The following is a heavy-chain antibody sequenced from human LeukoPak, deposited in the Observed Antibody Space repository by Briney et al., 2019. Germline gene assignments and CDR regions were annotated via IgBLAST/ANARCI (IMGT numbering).Heavy chain of an antibody. J-gene: IGHJ4*02. V-gene: IGHV1-18*01. CDR3: ARVSCSSTSCYSSHDY. Sequence: APVKVSCKASGYTFTSYGISWVRQAPGQGLEWMGWISAYNGNTNYAQKLQGRVTMTTDTSTSTAYMELRSLRSDDTAVYYCARVSCSSTSCYSSHDYWGQGTLVTVSS. CDR2: ISAYNGNT. CDR1: GYTFTSYG. D-gene: IGHD2-2*02.